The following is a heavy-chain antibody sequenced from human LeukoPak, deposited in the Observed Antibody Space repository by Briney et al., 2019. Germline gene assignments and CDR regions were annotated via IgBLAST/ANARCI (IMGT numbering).Heavy chain of an antibody. V-gene: IGHV3-7*03. D-gene: IGHD1-26*01. J-gene: IGHJ4*02. CDR1: GFTFNSFG. Sequence: PGGSLRLSCAASGFTFNSFGMNWVRQAPGKGLEWVANIKKDGSEEFYVDSVKGRFTISRDNAKNSLYLHMNSLRAEDTAVYYCARDGGSYYFDYWGQGTLVTVSS. CDR3: ARDGGSYYFDY. CDR2: IKKDGSEE.